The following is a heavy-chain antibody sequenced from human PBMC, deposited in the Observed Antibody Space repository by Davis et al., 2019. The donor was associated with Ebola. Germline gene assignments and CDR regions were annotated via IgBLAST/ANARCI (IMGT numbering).Heavy chain of an antibody. CDR1: GCSISSYS. Sequence: PSEILSPPCTPPGCSISSYSWSWFRQPPGKGLEWIGYIYYSGSTNYNPSLKSRVTISVDTSKNQFSLKLSSVTAADTAVYYCALGDGYNEPFDYWGQGTRVTVSS. CDR3: ALGDGYNEPFDY. D-gene: IGHD5-24*01. J-gene: IGHJ4*02. V-gene: IGHV4-59*01. CDR2: IYYSGST.